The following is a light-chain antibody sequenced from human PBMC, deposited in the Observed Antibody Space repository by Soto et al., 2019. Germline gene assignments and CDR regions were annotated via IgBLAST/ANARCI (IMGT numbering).Light chain of an antibody. CDR2: DAS. Sequence: EIVLTHSPDTLSLSPGERATLSCRASLTVTNNYLAWYQQKAGQAPRLVIYDASTRATDIPDRFSGSGSGTDFTLTISRLEPEDFAVYYCQQYGSSGTFGQGTKVDIK. CDR1: LTVTNNY. V-gene: IGKV3-20*01. J-gene: IGKJ1*01. CDR3: QQYGSSGT.